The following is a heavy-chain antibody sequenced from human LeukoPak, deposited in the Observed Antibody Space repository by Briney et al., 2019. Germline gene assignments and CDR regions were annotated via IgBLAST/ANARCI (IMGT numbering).Heavy chain of an antibody. CDR1: GGSISGWY. J-gene: IGHJ4*02. Sequence: ETLSLTHALYGGSISGWYWRWLQQPARRGVEWVVIINHSGNTNYNPSLKSRVTISVDTSKNQFSLKLSCVTAADTAVYYCARRVSGGYGSSFSFDYWGQETLVTVPS. CDR3: ARRVSGGYGSSFSFDY. D-gene: IGHD2-21*02. V-gene: IGHV4-34*01. CDR2: INHSGNT.